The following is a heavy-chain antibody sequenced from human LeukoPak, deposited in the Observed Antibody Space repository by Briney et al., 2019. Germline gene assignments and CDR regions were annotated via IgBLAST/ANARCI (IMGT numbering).Heavy chain of an antibody. D-gene: IGHD3-22*01. CDR2: IFSSGST. J-gene: IGHJ5*02. CDR1: GDSISSGSFY. V-gene: IGHV4-61*09. Sequence: SQTLSLTCTVSGDSISSGSFYWSWIRQSAGKGLEWIGHIFSSGSTNYIPSLRSRVTISLETSNNQFSLKLSSVTAADTAVYYCARDRHDSSGSRFDPWGQGTLVTVSS. CDR3: ARDRHDSSGSRFDP.